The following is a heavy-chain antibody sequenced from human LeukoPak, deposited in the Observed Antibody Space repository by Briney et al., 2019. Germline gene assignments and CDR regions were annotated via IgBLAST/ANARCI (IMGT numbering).Heavy chain of an antibody. Sequence: GGSLRLSCAASGFTFSNYAIHWVRQAPGKGLEWVSVIYSGGSTYYADSVKGRFTISRDNSKNTLYLQMNSLRAEDTAVYYCARDTRLYSGSGSYFLDYWGQGTLVTVSS. V-gene: IGHV3-53*01. J-gene: IGHJ4*02. CDR2: IYSGGST. D-gene: IGHD3-10*01. CDR1: GFTFSNYA. CDR3: ARDTRLYSGSGSYFLDY.